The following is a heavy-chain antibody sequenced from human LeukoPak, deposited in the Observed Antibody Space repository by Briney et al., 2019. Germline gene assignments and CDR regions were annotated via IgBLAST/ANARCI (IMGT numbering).Heavy chain of an antibody. J-gene: IGHJ4*02. CDR1: GGSISSGSYY. Sequence: PSETLSLTCTVSGGSISSGSYYWSWIRQPAGKGLEWIGRIYTSGSTNYNPSLKSRVTISVDTSKNQFSLKLSSATAADTAVYYCARGGRYSYGYDYWGQGTLVTVSS. D-gene: IGHD5-18*01. CDR3: ARGGRYSYGYDY. V-gene: IGHV4-61*02. CDR2: IYTSGST.